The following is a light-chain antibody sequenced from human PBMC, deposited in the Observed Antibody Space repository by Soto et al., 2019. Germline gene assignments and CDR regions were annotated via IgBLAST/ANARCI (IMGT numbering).Light chain of an antibody. Sequence: EIVLTQSPDTLSLSPGERATLSCRASQTVSTYLAWYQQKPGRPPRLIVYDASERAPGIPARFIGSGSGTDFSLTVSNLEPEDFALYYCQQRYSWPTFGQGTKVEI. CDR1: QTVSTY. J-gene: IGKJ1*01. V-gene: IGKV3-11*01. CDR2: DAS. CDR3: QQRYSWPT.